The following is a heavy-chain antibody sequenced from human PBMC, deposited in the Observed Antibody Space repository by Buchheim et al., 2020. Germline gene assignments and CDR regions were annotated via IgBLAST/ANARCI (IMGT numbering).Heavy chain of an antibody. CDR2: ISYDGSNK. Sequence: QVQLVESGGGVVQPGRSLRLSCAASGFTFSSYAMHWVRQAPGKGLEWVAVISYDGSNKYYADSVKGRFTISRDNSKNTLYLQMNSLRAEDTAVYYCARVPIFGNHYGMDVWGQGT. CDR3: ARVPIFGNHYGMDV. J-gene: IGHJ6*02. D-gene: IGHD3-9*01. CDR1: GFTFSSYA. V-gene: IGHV3-30-3*01.